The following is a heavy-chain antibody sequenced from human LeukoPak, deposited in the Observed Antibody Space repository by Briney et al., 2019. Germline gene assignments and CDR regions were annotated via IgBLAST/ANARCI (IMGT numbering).Heavy chain of an antibody. Sequence: SETLSLTCAVYGGSFSGYYWSWIRQPPGKGLEWIGEINHSGSTNYNPSLKSRVTISVDTSKNQFSLKLSSVTAADTAVYYCARAEYYDSSGLDYWGQGTLVTVSS. CDR1: GGSFSGYY. CDR2: INHSGST. V-gene: IGHV4-34*01. D-gene: IGHD3-22*01. J-gene: IGHJ4*02. CDR3: ARAEYYDSSGLDY.